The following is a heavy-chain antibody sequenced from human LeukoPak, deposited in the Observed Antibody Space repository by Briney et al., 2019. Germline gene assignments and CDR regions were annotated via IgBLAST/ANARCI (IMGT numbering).Heavy chain of an antibody. CDR3: ASSSSGSADY. CDR1: GGSFSGYY. Sequence: SETLSLTCAVYGGSFSGYYWSWIRQPPGKGLGWIGEINHSGSTNYNPSLKSRVTISVDTSKNQFSLKLSSVTAADTAVYYCASSSSGSADYWGQGTLVTVSS. D-gene: IGHD1-26*01. V-gene: IGHV4-34*01. J-gene: IGHJ4*02. CDR2: INHSGST.